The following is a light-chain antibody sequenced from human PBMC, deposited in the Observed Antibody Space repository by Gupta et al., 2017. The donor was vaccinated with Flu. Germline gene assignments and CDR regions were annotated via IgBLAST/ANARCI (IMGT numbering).Light chain of an antibody. CDR3: QQGYSSLWT. J-gene: IGKJ1*01. V-gene: IGKV1-39*01. CDR1: QNSSAY. Sequence: GDRVTITCLASQNSSAYLNWYQQKPGKAPNLLIFGASRLGGGVPSRFSGSGSGTDFTLTIINLQPEDFATYYCQQGYSSLWTFGQGTKVEV. CDR2: GAS.